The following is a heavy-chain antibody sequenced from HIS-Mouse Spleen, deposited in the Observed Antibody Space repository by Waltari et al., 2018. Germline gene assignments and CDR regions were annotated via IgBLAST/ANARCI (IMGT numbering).Heavy chain of an antibody. D-gene: IGHD6-19*01. J-gene: IGHJ4*02. CDR3: ARIAEGYSSGWYAFDY. Sequence: QVTLRESGPALVKPTQTITLTCTFSGFSLSTSGMCVSWICQPPGKALEWLARIDWDDDKYYSTSLKTRLTISKDTSKNQVVLTMTNMDPVDTATYYCARIAEGYSSGWYAFDYWGQGTLVTVSS. CDR1: GFSLSTSGMC. CDR2: IDWDDDK. V-gene: IGHV2-70*15.